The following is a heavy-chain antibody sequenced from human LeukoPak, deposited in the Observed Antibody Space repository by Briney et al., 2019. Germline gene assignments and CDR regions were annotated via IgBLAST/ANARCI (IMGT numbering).Heavy chain of an antibody. CDR2: ISSSSSYT. V-gene: IGHV3-11*06. CDR1: GFTFSDYY. D-gene: IGHD3-9*01. Sequence: GGPLRLSCAPSGFTFSDYYMSWTRQAPGKGLEWVSYISSSSSYTNYEDSVKGRFTISRDNAKNSLYLQMNSLRAEDTAVYYCARGDYDILTGYDYWGQGTLVTV. CDR3: ARGDYDILTGYDY. J-gene: IGHJ4*02.